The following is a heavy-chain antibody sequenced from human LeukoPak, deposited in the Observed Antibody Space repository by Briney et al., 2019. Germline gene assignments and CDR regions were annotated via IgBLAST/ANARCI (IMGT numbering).Heavy chain of an antibody. CDR1: GYTFTSYD. Sequence: ASVKVSCKAPGYTFTSYDINWVRQATGQGLEWMGWMNPNSGNTGYAQKFQGRVTMTRNTSISTAYMELSSLRSEDTAVCYCARGRRPRENYYYYYMDVWGKGTTVTVSS. CDR3: ARGRRPRENYYYYYMDV. J-gene: IGHJ6*03. D-gene: IGHD1-26*01. V-gene: IGHV1-8*01. CDR2: MNPNSGNT.